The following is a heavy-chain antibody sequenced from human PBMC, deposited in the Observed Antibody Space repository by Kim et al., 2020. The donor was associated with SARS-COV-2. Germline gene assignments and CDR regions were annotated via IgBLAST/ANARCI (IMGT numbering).Heavy chain of an antibody. CDR3: ARAESDILVDDAFDI. V-gene: IGHV1-69*04. CDR1: GGTFSSYA. D-gene: IGHD3-9*01. J-gene: IGHJ3*02. CDR2: IIPILGIA. Sequence: SVKVSCKASGGTFSSYAISWVRQAPGQGLEWMGRIIPILGIANYAQKFQGRVTITADKSTSTAYMELSSLRSEDTAVYYCARAESDILVDDAFDIWGQGTMVTVSS.